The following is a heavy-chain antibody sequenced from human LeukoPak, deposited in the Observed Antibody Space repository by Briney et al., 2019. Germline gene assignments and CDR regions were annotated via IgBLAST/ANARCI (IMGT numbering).Heavy chain of an antibody. CDR3: AKGYGDSDYYYGLDV. D-gene: IGHD4-17*01. Sequence: ASVKVSCKASGYSFTGYYMHWVRQAPGQGLEWMGWINPNSGGTNYAQNFQGRVTITRDTSISTAYMELSRLRSDDTAVFYCAKGYGDSDYYYGLDVWGQGTTVTVSS. CDR1: GYSFTGYY. CDR2: INPNSGGT. V-gene: IGHV1-2*02. J-gene: IGHJ6*02.